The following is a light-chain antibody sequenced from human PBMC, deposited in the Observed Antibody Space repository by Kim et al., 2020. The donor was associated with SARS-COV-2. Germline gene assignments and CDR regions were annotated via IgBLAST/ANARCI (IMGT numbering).Light chain of an antibody. CDR1: QGISSY. J-gene: IGKJ1*01. CDR3: QQSYSTPQT. Sequence: SASVGDRVTITCRASQGISSYLNWYQQKPGKAPKLLIYAASSLQSGVPSRFSGSGSGTDFTLTISSLQPEDFATYYCQQSYSTPQTFGQGTKVDIK. CDR2: AAS. V-gene: IGKV1-39*01.